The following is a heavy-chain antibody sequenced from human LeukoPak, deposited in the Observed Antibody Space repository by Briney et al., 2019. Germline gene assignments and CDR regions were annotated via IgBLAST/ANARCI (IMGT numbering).Heavy chain of an antibody. CDR3: ARECTIVALPDY. V-gene: IGHV1-18*01. J-gene: IGHJ4*02. CDR2: ISAYNGNT. Sequence: ASVKVSCKASGYTFTSYGISWVRQAPGQGLEWMGWISAYNGNTNYAQKLQGRVTMTTDTSTSTAYVELRSLRSDDTAVYYCARECTIVALPDYWGQGTLVTVSS. D-gene: IGHD5-12*01. CDR1: GYTFTSYG.